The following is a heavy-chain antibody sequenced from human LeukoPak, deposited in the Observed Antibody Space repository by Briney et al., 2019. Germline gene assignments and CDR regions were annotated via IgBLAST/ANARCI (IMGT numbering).Heavy chain of an antibody. CDR3: ARAAVVVPAAKNWFDP. CDR2: IYPGDSDT. J-gene: IGHJ5*02. Sequence: GESLKISCKGSGYSFTSYWIGWVRQMPGKGLEWMGIIYPGDSDTRYSPSFQGQVTISADKSISTAYLQWSSLKASDTAMYYCARAAVVVPAAKNWFDPWGQGTLVTVSS. CDR1: GYSFTSYW. D-gene: IGHD2-2*01. V-gene: IGHV5-51*01.